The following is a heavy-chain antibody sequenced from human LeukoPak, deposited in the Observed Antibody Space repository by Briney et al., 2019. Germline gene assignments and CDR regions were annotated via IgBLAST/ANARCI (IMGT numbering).Heavy chain of an antibody. CDR1: GYSFTSYW. D-gene: IGHD1-26*01. V-gene: IGHV5-51*01. J-gene: IGHJ3*01. CDR2: IYPGGSDT. CDR3: ATSNSGSYYPFDY. Sequence: GESLKISCKGSGYSFTSYWIGWVRQMPGKGLEWMGIIYPGGSDTRYSPSFQGQVTISADKSISTAYLQWSSLKASDTAMYYCATSNSGSYYPFDYWGQGTMVTVSS.